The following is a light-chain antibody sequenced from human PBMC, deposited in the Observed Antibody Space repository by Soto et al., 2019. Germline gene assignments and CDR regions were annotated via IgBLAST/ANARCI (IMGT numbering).Light chain of an antibody. J-gene: IGLJ2*01. V-gene: IGLV1-44*01. Sequence: QSVLTQPPSASGTPGQRVTISCSGSSSNIGSHTVNWYQQLPGTAPKLLIYSNNQRPSGVPDRFSGSKSGTSASLAISGLQSEDEADYYRAAWDDSLNGLVFGGGTKLTVL. CDR3: AAWDDSLNGLV. CDR1: SSNIGSHT. CDR2: SNN.